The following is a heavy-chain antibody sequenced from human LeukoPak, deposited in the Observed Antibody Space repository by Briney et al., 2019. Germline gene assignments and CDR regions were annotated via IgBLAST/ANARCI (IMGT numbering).Heavy chain of an antibody. D-gene: IGHD6-13*01. J-gene: IGHJ4*02. Sequence: PGGSLRLSCAASGFTFSSYAMSWVRQAPGKGLEWVSAISGSGDSTYYADSVKGRFTISRDNSKNTLYLQMNSLRAEDTAVYYCARRGMYSSSWWRVSKQASIDYWGQGTLVTVSS. CDR3: ARRGMYSSSWWRVSKQASIDY. CDR1: GFTFSSYA. CDR2: ISGSGDST. V-gene: IGHV3-23*01.